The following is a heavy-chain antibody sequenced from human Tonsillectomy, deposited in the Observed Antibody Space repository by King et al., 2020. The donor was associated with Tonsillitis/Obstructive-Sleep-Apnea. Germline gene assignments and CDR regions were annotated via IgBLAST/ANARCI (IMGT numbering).Heavy chain of an antibody. V-gene: IGHV3-53*01. J-gene: IGHJ6*03. D-gene: IGHD2-15*01. Sequence: DVQLVESGGGLIQPGGSLRLSCAASGFTVSNNYMSWVRQAPGKGLEWVSVIYGGGSTYYADSVKGRFTISRDNSKNTVYLQMNSLRAEDAAVYYCASGYCSGGSCPHYYYMDVWGKGTTVTVS. CDR1: GFTVSNNY. CDR2: IYGGGST. CDR3: ASGYCSGGSCPHYYYMDV.